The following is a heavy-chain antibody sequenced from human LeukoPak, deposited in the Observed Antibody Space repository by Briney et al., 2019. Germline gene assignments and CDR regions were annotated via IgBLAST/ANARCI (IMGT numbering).Heavy chain of an antibody. J-gene: IGHJ4*02. CDR1: GGSISSYY. D-gene: IGHD7-27*01. V-gene: IGHV4-59*01. CDR3: ARVTGDLSGFDY. Sequence: SETLSLTCTVSGGSISSYYWSWIRQPPGKGLEWIGYIYYSGSTNYNPSLKSRVTISVDTSKNQFSLKLSSVTAADTAVYYCARVTGDLSGFDYWGQGTLVTVSS. CDR2: IYYSGST.